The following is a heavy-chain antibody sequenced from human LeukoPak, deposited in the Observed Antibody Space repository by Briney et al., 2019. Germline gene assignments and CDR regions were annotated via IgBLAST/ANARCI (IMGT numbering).Heavy chain of an antibody. Sequence: SQTLSLTCAVSGDSASRDPASWNWIRQSPSGGLEWLGRTYYRSKWANDYANSVKGRITINPDTYKDEFSLQLNSVTPDDTGVYYCARDPDSGNDWRPFDSWGQGTLVTVSS. CDR1: GDSASRDPAS. D-gene: IGHD1-1*01. CDR2: TYYRSKWAN. J-gene: IGHJ5*01. CDR3: ARDPDSGNDWRPFDS. V-gene: IGHV6-1*01.